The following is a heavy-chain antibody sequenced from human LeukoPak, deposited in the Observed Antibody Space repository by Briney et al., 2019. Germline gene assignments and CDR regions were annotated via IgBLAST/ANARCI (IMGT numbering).Heavy chain of an antibody. Sequence: SETLSLTCIVSGGSISSSGYDWGWIRQPPGKGLEWIGSIYYSGSTYYNPSLKSRVTISVDTSKNQFSLKLSSVTAADTAVYYCARRRGRYSGSWEIYYSMDVWGQGTTVTVSS. CDR3: ARRRGRYSGSWEIYYSMDV. V-gene: IGHV4-39*01. CDR1: GGSISSSGYD. CDR2: IYYSGST. J-gene: IGHJ6*02. D-gene: IGHD6-13*01.